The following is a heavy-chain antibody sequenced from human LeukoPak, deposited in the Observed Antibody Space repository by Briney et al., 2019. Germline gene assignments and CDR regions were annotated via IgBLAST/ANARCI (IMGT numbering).Heavy chain of an antibody. CDR3: ARTLSFDGYSDY. CDR1: TDSTNTYY. V-gene: IGHV4-59*01. CDR2: IYYSGST. J-gene: IGHJ4*02. D-gene: IGHD5-24*01. Sequence: SETLSLTCSVSTDSTNTYYWSWIRQPPGKGLEWIGYIYYSGSTNYNPSLKSRVTMSVDTSKNQFSLKLSSVTAADTAVYYCARTLSFDGYSDYWGQGTLVTVSS.